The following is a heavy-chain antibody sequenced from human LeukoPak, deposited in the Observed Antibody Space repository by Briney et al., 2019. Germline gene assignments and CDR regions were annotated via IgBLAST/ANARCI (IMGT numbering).Heavy chain of an antibody. CDR3: ARGQYYYGMDV. CDR1: GFTFDDYT. V-gene: IGHV3-43*01. J-gene: IGHJ6*02. CDR2: ISWDGGST. Sequence: GGSLRLSCAASGFTFDDYTMHWVRQAPGKGLEWVSLISWDGGSTYYADSVKGRFTISRDNSKTSLYLQMNSLRTEDTALYYCARGQYYYGMDVWGQGTTVTVSS.